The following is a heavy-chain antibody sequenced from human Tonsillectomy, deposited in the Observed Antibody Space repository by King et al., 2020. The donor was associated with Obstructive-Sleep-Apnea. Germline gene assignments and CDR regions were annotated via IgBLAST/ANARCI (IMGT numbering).Heavy chain of an antibody. CDR1: GFTFSDYY. J-gene: IGHJ5*02. V-gene: IGHV3-11*01. Sequence: VQLVESGGGLVKAGGSLRLSCAASGFTFSDYYMSWIRQAPGKGLEWISYVSRSGTTIDHADSVKGRFTISRDNAKNSLYLQMNSLRAEDTAVYYCARVERNWFDPWGQGTVVTVSS. CDR3: ARVERNWFDP. D-gene: IGHD1-26*01. CDR2: VSRSGTTI.